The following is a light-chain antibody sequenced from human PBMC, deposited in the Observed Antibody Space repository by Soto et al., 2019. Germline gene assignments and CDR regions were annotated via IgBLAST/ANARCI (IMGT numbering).Light chain of an antibody. V-gene: IGLV2-14*03. CDR3: SSYTTSNTRQIV. J-gene: IGLJ1*01. CDR2: DVT. Sequence: QSVLTQPASVSGSPGQSTTISCTGTSSDVGGYNYVSWYQHHPGKAPKLIIYDVTNRPSGVSNPFSGSKSGNTASLTISGLQPEDEADSYCSSYTTSNTRQIVFGTGTKVTVL. CDR1: SSDVGGYNY.